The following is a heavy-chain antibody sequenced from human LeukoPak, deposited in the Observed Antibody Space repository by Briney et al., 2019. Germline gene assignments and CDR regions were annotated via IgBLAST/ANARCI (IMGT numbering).Heavy chain of an antibody. D-gene: IGHD2-15*01. V-gene: IGHV3-66*01. Sequence: GGSLRLSCAASGFTVSSNYVTCVRQAPGKGLKWVSVIYSGDSTCYADSVKGRFTISRDNSRNTFYLHMNNLRAGDTAIYYCARVEGGGLPRWYWGQGILVTVSS. CDR3: ARVEGGGLPRWY. CDR2: IYSGDST. J-gene: IGHJ4*02. CDR1: GFTVSSNY.